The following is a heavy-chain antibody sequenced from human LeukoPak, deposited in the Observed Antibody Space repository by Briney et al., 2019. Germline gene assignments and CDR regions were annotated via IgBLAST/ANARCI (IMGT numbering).Heavy chain of an antibody. V-gene: IGHV3-23*01. CDR3: AKDLAGSGSYSFDY. CDR1: GFTFSSYT. CDR2: ISGSGGST. D-gene: IGHD1-26*01. J-gene: IGHJ4*02. Sequence: GGSLRLSCTASGFTFSSYTMTWVRQAPGKGLEWVSAISGSGGSTYYADSVKGRFTISRDNSKNTLYLQMNSLRAEDTAVYYCAKDLAGSGSYSFDYWGQGTLVTVSS.